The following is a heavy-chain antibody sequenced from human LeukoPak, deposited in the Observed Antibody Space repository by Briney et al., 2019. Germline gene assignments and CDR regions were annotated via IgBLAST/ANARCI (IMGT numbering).Heavy chain of an antibody. D-gene: IGHD6-13*01. V-gene: IGHV1-69*05. CDR2: IVPIFGTA. CDR3: ARGEWIAAAANWFDP. J-gene: IGHJ5*02. Sequence: PGSSVKVSCKASGGTFSSYAISWVRQAPGQGLEWMGGIVPIFGTANYAQKFQGRVTITTDESTSTAYMELSSLRSEDTAVYYCARGEWIAAAANWFDPWGQGTLVTVSS. CDR1: GGTFSSYA.